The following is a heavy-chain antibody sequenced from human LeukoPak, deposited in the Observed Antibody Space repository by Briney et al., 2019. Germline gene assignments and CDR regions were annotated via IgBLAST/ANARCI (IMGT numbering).Heavy chain of an antibody. V-gene: IGHV4-59*08. J-gene: IGHJ3*02. Sequence: PSETLSLTCSVSGGSITSHYWSWIRQCPGKGLEWISYISYTGSPRYNPSFQSRVTISLDTSKTHFSLKLPSVTAADTAVYYCARLLNNDNAGDPDTFDMWGPGTMVTVSS. D-gene: IGHD4-17*01. CDR1: GGSITSHY. CDR2: ISYTGSP. CDR3: ARLLNNDNAGDPDTFDM.